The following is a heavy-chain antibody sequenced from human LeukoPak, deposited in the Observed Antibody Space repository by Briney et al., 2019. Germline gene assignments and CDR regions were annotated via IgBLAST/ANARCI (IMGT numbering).Heavy chain of an antibody. J-gene: IGHJ6*03. CDR1: GGSISIYY. CDR2: IYYSGST. V-gene: IGHV4-59*01. D-gene: IGHD6-19*01. Sequence: SETLSLTCTVSGGSISIYYWSWIRQPPGKGLEWIGYIYYSGSTNYNPSLKSRVTISVDTSKNQFSLKLSSVTAADTAVYYCARVRTGSGWSYYYYYYYMDVWGKGTTVTVSS. CDR3: ARVRTGSGWSYYYYYYYMDV.